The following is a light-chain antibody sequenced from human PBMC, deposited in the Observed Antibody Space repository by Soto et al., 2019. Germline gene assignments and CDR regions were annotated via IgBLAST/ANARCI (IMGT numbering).Light chain of an antibody. CDR2: DAS. V-gene: IGKV3-11*01. CDR1: QSVSSH. J-gene: IGKJ5*01. CDR3: QQRSNWPIT. Sequence: EIVLPQSPATLSLSPWETATLSCRASQSVSSHLVWYQQRPGQAPRLLIYDASNRATGIPARFSGSGSGTDFTLTISSLEPEDFAVYYCQQRSNWPITFGQGTRLEI.